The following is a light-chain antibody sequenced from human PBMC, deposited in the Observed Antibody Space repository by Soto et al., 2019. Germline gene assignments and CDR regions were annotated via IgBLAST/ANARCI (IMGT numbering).Light chain of an antibody. CDR1: SSNIGAGYD. J-gene: IGLJ2*01. Sequence: QSVLTQPPSVSGAPGQRVTISCTGSSSNIGAGYDVHWYQQLPGTAPKLLITGNSNRPSGVPDRFSGSKSGTSASLAITGLQAEDEADYYCQSHDSSLSGSKVVFGGGTKLTVL. CDR3: QSHDSSLSGSKVV. V-gene: IGLV1-40*01. CDR2: GNS.